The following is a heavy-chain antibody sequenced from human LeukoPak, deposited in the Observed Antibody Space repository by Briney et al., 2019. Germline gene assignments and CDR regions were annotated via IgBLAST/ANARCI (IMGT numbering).Heavy chain of an antibody. V-gene: IGHV7-4-1*02. Sequence: GASVKVSCKASGYSFTSQAINWVRQAPGQGLQWMGWVNTTTGNPTYAQGFTGRFVFSLDTSVNTAYLQISSLKAEDTAIYYCARVQGYCSTTSCYPHYWGQGTLVTVSS. J-gene: IGHJ4*02. CDR3: ARVQGYCSTTSCYPHY. CDR1: GYSFTSQA. D-gene: IGHD2-2*01. CDR2: VNTTTGNP.